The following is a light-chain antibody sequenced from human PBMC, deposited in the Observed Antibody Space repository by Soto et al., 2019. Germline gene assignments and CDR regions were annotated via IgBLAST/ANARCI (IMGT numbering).Light chain of an antibody. CDR3: QQSYSSPRT. V-gene: IGKV1-39*01. Sequence: DIQITQSQSSLSASVGDRVTITCRASQNINNYLNWYQQKPGKAPKLMIYATSTLQRGVPSRFSGSGSGTDFTLTISSLQPEDFATYYCQQSYSSPRTFGQGTKVDIK. CDR1: QNINNY. CDR2: ATS. J-gene: IGKJ1*01.